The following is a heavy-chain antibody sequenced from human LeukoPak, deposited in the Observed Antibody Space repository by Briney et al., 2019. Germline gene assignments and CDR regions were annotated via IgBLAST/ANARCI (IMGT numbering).Heavy chain of an antibody. V-gene: IGHV1-18*04. CDR3: ARGGKTAASHAFEI. D-gene: IGHD2-21*02. CDR1: GYTFTSYG. J-gene: IGHJ3*02. Sequence: GASVKVSCKTSGYTFTSYGVTWVRRAPGQGLEWMGWISGRNGNTNYAQKVQGRVTMTTGRSTSTAYMELRSLRSDDTAVYYCARGGKTAASHAFEIWGQGTTVTVSS. CDR2: ISGRNGNT.